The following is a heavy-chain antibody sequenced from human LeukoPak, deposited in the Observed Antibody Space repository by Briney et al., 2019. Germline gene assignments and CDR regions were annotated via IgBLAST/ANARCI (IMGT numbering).Heavy chain of an antibody. CDR3: ARDTPGDY. V-gene: IGHV3-30-3*01. J-gene: IGHJ4*02. CDR2: ISYDGSSK. Sequence: GGSLRLSCAASGFTFSDYAMHWVRQAPGKGLEWVALISYDGSSKYYADSVKGRFTISRDNSKNTLYLQMNSLRAEDTAVYYCARDTPGDYWGQGTLVTVSS. CDR1: GFTFSDYA.